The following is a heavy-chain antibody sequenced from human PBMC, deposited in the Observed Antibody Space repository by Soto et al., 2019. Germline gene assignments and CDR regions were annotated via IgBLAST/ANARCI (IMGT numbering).Heavy chain of an antibody. CDR3: AKVIADYPLGYYYYGMDV. J-gene: IGHJ6*02. CDR1: GFTFRNYG. D-gene: IGHD4-17*01. Sequence: GGSLRLSCAASGFTFRNYGMNWVRQAPGKGLEWVSYIGLGSSTKYYADSVEGRFTISRDNAKNSLYLQMNRLRAENTALYYCAKVIADYPLGYYYYGMDVWGQGTTVTVSS. V-gene: IGHV3-48*04. CDR2: IGLGSSTK.